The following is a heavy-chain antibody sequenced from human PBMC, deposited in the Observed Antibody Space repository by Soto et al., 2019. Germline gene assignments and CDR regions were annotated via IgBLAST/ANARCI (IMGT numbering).Heavy chain of an antibody. Sequence: GASVKVSCKASGGTFSSYAISWVRQAPGQGLEWMGGIIPIFGTANYAQKFQGRVTITADESTSTAYMELSSLRSEDTAVYYCARGRAVAGTQLDWFDPWGQGTLVTV. CDR3: ARGRAVAGTQLDWFDP. D-gene: IGHD6-19*01. CDR1: GGTFSSYA. CDR2: IIPIFGTA. V-gene: IGHV1-69*13. J-gene: IGHJ5*02.